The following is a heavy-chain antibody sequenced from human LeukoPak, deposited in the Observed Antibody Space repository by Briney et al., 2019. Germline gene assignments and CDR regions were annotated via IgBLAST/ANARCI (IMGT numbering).Heavy chain of an antibody. V-gene: IGHV1-69*13. J-gene: IGHJ5*02. CDR2: IIPIFGTA. Sequence: SVKVSCKASGGTFSSYAISWVRQAPGQGLEWMGGIIPIFGTANYAQKFQGRVTITADESTSTAYLELSSLRSEDTAVYYCARVAMGRGVAYLGFDPWGQGTLVTVSS. CDR3: ARVAMGRGVAYLGFDP. CDR1: GGTFSSYA. D-gene: IGHD3-10*01.